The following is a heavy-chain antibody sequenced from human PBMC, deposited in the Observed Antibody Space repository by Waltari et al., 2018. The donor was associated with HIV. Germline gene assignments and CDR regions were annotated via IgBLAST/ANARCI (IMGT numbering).Heavy chain of an antibody. V-gene: IGHV2-5*02. CDR3: AHIRGGVEIAVAGGYYGMDV. J-gene: IGHJ6*02. CDR2: IYWDHDK. D-gene: IGHD5-12*01. CDR1: GFSLSTSGVG. Sequence: QITLKESGPTLVKPTQTLTLTCTFSGFSLSTSGVGVGWIRQPPGKALAWLALIYWDHDKRYIPGRKSRLTSTKDTSKNQVVLTMSHMDPVDTATDYVAHIRGGVEIAVAGGYYGMDVWGQGTTVTVSS.